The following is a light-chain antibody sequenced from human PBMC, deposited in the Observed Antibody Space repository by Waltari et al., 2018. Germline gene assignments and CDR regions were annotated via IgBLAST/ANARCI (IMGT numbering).Light chain of an antibody. CDR1: QGISNY. CDR2: AAS. CDR3: QKYNNALFA. Sequence: DIQMTQSPSSLSASVGDRVTITCRASQGISNYLAWYQQQPGKVPKLLIYAASTLQSGFPSRFSGGGSGTEFTLTISSLQPEDVATYYCQKYNNALFAFGPGTKVDIK. V-gene: IGKV1-27*01. J-gene: IGKJ3*01.